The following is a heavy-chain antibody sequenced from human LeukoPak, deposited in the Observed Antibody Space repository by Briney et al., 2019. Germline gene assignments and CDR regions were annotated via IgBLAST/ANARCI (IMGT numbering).Heavy chain of an antibody. CDR3: AHSGSFQQY. CDR2: INHSGST. CDR1: GGSFSSYY. J-gene: IGHJ1*01. V-gene: IGHV4-34*01. Sequence: KPSETLSVTCAVYGGSFSSYYCSWIRQSPGKGLEWIGEINHSGSTDYNPSLKSRVTISVDTSKNQFSLRLSSVTAADTAVYYCAHSGSFQQYWGQGTLVTVSS. D-gene: IGHD3-22*01.